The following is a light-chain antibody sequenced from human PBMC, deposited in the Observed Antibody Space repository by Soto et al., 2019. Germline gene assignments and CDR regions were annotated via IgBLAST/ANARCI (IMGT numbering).Light chain of an antibody. Sequence: EIVLTQSPGTLSLSPGERATLSCRASQSISNNYLAWYQQKPGQAPRCIIYGASTRATGIPDRFSGSGSGTDFTLTVSRLEPEDFAVYYCQRYGSSPLITFGQGTRLEIK. V-gene: IGKV3-20*01. CDR2: GAS. J-gene: IGKJ5*01. CDR3: QRYGSSPLIT. CDR1: QSISNNY.